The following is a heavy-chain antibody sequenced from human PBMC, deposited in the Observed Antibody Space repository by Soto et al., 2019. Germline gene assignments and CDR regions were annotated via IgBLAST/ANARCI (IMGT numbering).Heavy chain of an antibody. CDR3: ARDHIALDY. V-gene: IGHV3-33*01. J-gene: IGHJ4*02. CDR1: GFTFSSYG. D-gene: IGHD6-13*01. Sequence: GGALRLSCATSGFTFSSYGMHWVRQAPGKGLEWVAVIWYDGSNKYYADSVKGRFTISRDNSKKTVYLQMNSLRAEDTAVYYCARDHIALDYWGQGTQVTVSS. CDR2: IWYDGSNK.